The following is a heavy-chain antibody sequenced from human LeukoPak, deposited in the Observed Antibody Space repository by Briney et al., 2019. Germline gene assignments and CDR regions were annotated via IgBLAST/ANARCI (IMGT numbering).Heavy chain of an antibody. CDR1: GFTFSSYS. J-gene: IGHJ3*02. V-gene: IGHV3-21*01. CDR2: ISSSSSYI. CDR3: ARDGPGIAAAGPPLDAFDI. Sequence: GGSLRLSCAASGFTFSSYSMNWVRQAPGKGLEWVSSISSSSSYIYYADSVKGRFTISRDNAKNSLYPQMNSLRAEDTAVYYCARDGPGIAAAGPPLDAFDIWGQGTMVTVSS. D-gene: IGHD6-13*01.